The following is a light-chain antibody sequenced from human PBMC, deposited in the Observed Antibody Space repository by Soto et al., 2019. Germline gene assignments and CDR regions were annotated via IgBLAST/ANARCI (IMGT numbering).Light chain of an antibody. V-gene: IGKV3-11*01. Sequence: IVLTQSPATLSLSPGERAILACRASQSVNNYLHWYQQKPGQAPRLLIFDASNRATGIPARFSGSGSATDFTLTISSLEPEDFAVYYCQHRSIWPVSFGQGTRLEIK. J-gene: IGKJ5*01. CDR2: DAS. CDR1: QSVNNY. CDR3: QHRSIWPVS.